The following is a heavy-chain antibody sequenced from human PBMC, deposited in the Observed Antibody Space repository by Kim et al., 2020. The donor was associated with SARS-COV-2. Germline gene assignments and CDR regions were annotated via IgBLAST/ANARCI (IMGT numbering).Heavy chain of an antibody. Sequence: GGSLRLSCAASGFTFSSYSMNWVRQAPGKGLEWVSYISSSSSTIYYADSVKGRFTISRDNAKNSLYLQMNSLRDEDTAVYYCASLVYYYDSSGYFDYWGQGTLVTVSS. CDR1: GFTFSSYS. D-gene: IGHD3-22*01. J-gene: IGHJ4*02. V-gene: IGHV3-48*02. CDR2: ISSSSSTI. CDR3: ASLVYYYDSSGYFDY.